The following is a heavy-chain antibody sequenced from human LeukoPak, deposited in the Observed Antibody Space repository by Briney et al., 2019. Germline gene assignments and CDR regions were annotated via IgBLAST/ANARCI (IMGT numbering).Heavy chain of an antibody. CDR3: ARDLYSQY. J-gene: IGHJ4*02. CDR1: GFTVSSNY. V-gene: IGHV3-53*01. CDR2: IYSGGST. D-gene: IGHD2-21*01. Sequence: PGGSLRLSCAASGFTVSSNYMDWVRQAPGKGLEWVSVIYSGGSTYYADSVKGRFTISRDIAKNSLYLQMNSLRAEDTAFYYCARDLYSQYWGQGTLVTVSS.